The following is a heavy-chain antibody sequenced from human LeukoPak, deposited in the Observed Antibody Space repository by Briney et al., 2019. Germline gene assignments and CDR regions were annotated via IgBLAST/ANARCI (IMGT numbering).Heavy chain of an antibody. CDR1: GGSISSYY. V-gene: IGHV4-59*01. Sequence: SETLSLTCTVSGGSISSYYWSWIRQPPGKGLEWIGYIYYSGSTNYNPSLKSRVTISVDTSKNQFSLKLSSVTAADTAVYYCARDRDDFWSGYRVFDYWGQGTLVTVSS. D-gene: IGHD3-3*01. J-gene: IGHJ4*02. CDR2: IYYSGST. CDR3: ARDRDDFWSGYRVFDY.